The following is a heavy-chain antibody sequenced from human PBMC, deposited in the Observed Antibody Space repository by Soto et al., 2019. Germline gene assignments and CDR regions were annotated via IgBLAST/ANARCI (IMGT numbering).Heavy chain of an antibody. Sequence: GGSLRLSCAASGFTFSSYAMSWVRQAPWKGLEWVSAISGSGGSTYYADSVKGRFTISRDNSKNTLYLQMNSLRAEDTAVYYCAKVKGDSSGWLYDYWGQGTLVTVSS. CDR2: ISGSGGST. CDR1: GFTFSSYA. D-gene: IGHD6-19*01. J-gene: IGHJ4*02. CDR3: AKVKGDSSGWLYDY. V-gene: IGHV3-23*01.